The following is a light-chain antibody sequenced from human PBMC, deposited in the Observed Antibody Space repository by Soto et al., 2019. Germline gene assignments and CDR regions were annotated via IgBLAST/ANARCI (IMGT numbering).Light chain of an antibody. CDR2: AAS. V-gene: IGKV1-6*01. J-gene: IGKJ2*03. CDR1: QGIRND. CDR3: LQDYNFPYS. Sequence: AIQMTQSPSSLSASVGDRVTITCRASQGIRNDLGWYQQKPGKAPKLLIYAASSLQSGDPSIFGGSGSGTDFTLTISSLQPEDVATDYCLQDYNFPYSFGHGTNLEIK.